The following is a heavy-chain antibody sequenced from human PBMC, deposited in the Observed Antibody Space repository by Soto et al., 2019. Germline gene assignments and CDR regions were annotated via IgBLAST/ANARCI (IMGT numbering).Heavy chain of an antibody. CDR1: GFTFSSYE. J-gene: IGHJ6*02. D-gene: IGHD3-3*01. CDR2: ISDRGGTV. V-gene: IGHV3-48*03. CDR3: ARDLLHYDFWSGYSAYFYYGMDV. Sequence: GGSLRLSCAASGFTFSSYEMNWVRQAPGQGLEWVSYISDRGGTVYYADSVKGRFTVSRDNAQNSVYLQMNSLRTEDTAVYYCARDLLHYDFWSGYSAYFYYGMDVWGPGTTVTVSS.